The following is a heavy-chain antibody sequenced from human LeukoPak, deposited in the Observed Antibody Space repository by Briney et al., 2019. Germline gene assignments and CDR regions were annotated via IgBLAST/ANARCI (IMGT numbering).Heavy chain of an antibody. V-gene: IGHV1-69*13. CDR1: GGTFSSYA. CDR2: IIPIFGTA. J-gene: IGHJ4*02. Sequence: SVKVSCKASGGTFSSYAISWVRQAPGQGLEWMGGIIPIFGTANYAQKFQGRVTITADESTSTAYMELSSLRSEDTAVYYCAPRRVAADKGFDYWGQGTLVTVSS. D-gene: IGHD6-19*01. CDR3: APRRVAADKGFDY.